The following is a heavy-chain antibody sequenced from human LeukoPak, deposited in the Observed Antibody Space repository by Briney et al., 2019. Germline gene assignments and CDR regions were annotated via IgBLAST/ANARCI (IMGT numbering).Heavy chain of an antibody. V-gene: IGHV4-59*01. J-gene: IGHJ4*02. CDR2: TYYSGST. D-gene: IGHD3-9*01. CDR1: GGSISSYY. CDR3: ARGGGPATGYYPLSYFDY. Sequence: SETLSLTCTVSGGSISSYYWSWIRQPPGKGLEWIGYTYYSGSTNYNPSLKSRVTISVDTSKNQFSLKLSSVTAADTAVYYCARGGGPATGYYPLSYFDYWGQGTLVTVSS.